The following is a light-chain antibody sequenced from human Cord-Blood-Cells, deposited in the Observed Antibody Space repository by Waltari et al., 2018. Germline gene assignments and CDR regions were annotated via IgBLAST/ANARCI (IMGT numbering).Light chain of an antibody. CDR2: GAS. V-gene: IGKV3-15*01. Sequence: EIVMTQSPATLSVSLGERASLSCRASQSVSSNLAWYKQKPGQAPRLLIYGASTRATGIPARCSGSGSGTGFTLTISSLQSEDFAVYYCHQYNNWPPFLYTFGQGTKLQIK. CDR3: HQYNNWPPFLYT. J-gene: IGKJ2*01. CDR1: QSVSSN.